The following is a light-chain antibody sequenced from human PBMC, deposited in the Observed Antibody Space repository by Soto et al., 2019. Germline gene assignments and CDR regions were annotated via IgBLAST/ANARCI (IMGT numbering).Light chain of an antibody. CDR1: SSNIGSNT. J-gene: IGLJ3*02. Sequence: QSVLTQPPSASGTPGQRVTISCSGSSSNIGSNTVNWYQQLPGTAPKLLIYSNNQRPSGVPDRFSGSKSGTSASLAITGLQAEDEADYYCQSYDSSLSGLGVFGGGTKVTVL. CDR3: QSYDSSLSGLGV. CDR2: SNN. V-gene: IGLV1-44*01.